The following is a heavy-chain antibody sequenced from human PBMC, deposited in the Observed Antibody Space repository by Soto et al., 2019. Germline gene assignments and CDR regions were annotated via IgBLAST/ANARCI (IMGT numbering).Heavy chain of an antibody. CDR2: IYYTGNS. J-gene: IGHJ4*02. D-gene: IGHD3-3*01. Sequence: QVQLQESGPELVKPSQTLSLTCSVSGGSITTNGHYWTWIRQHPGQGLEWIAYIYYTGNSYLNPSPKHGLSISVGTSKNQFSLELRPLTAADTAVYYCAREEWGFDSWGQGTLVTVSS. CDR1: GGSITTNGHY. CDR3: AREEWGFDS. V-gene: IGHV4-31*03.